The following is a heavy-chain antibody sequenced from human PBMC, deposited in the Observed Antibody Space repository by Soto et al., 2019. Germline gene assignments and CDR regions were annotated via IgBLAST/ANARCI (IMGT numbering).Heavy chain of an antibody. J-gene: IGHJ6*03. CDR1: GFTFSSYG. Sequence: QVQLVESGGGVVQPGRSLRLSCAASGFTFSSYGMHWVRQAPGKGLEWVAVIWYDGSNKYYADSVKGRFTISRDNSKNTLYLPMNSLRAEDTAVYYCARGGGYCSGGSCFSLYYYYYYYMDVWGKGTTVTVSS. V-gene: IGHV3-33*01. D-gene: IGHD2-15*01. CDR2: IWYDGSNK. CDR3: ARGGGYCSGGSCFSLYYYYYYYMDV.